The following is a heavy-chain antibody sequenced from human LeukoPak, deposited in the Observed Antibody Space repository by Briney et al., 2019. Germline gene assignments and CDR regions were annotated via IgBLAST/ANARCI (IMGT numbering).Heavy chain of an antibody. V-gene: IGHV3-74*01. D-gene: IGHD3-22*01. CDR2: VNTDGRTT. CDR1: GFTFNSYW. Sequence: PGGSLRLSCAASGFTFNSYWMHWVRQTPGKGLVWVPRVNTDGRTTNYADSVKGRFTISRDNSKNTIFLQMNSLRAEDTAVYYCWTSGSYYDLWGRGTLVTVSS. J-gene: IGHJ2*01. CDR3: WTSGSYYDL.